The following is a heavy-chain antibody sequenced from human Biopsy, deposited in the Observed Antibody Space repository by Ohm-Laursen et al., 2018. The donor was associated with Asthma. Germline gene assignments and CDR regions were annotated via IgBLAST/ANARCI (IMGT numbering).Heavy chain of an antibody. CDR3: ARGDSSNWSHYYFDY. J-gene: IGHJ4*02. CDR1: GFAVSRDY. D-gene: IGHD3-22*01. V-gene: IGHV3-53*01. Sequence: SLRLSCAASGFAVSRDYMFWVRQAPGKGLEWVSVIYSGGTSHTADSVRGRFTISRDFSKNTLHLQMHSLRAVDTAVYYCARGDSSNWSHYYFDYWGQGTLVTFS. CDR2: IYSGGTS.